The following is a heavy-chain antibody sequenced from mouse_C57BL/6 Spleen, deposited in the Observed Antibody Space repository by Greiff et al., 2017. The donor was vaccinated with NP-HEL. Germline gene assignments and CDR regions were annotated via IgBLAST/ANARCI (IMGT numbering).Heavy chain of an antibody. CDR1: GYTFTDYY. V-gene: IGHV1-26*01. D-gene: IGHD1-1*01. J-gene: IGHJ2*01. Sequence: VQLQQSGPELVKPGASVKISCKASGYTFTDYYMNWVKQSHGKSLEWIGDINPNNGGTSYNLKFKGKATLTVDKSSSTAYMELRSLTSEDSAVYYCARGDYYGSPDYWGQGTTLTVSS. CDR2: INPNNGGT. CDR3: ARGDYYGSPDY.